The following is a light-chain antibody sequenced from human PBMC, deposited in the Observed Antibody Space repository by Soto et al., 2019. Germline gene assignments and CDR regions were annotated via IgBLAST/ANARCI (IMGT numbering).Light chain of an antibody. CDR1: QSISYW. J-gene: IGKJ1*01. CDR3: QQYNSYSCT. Sequence: DIQMTQSPSTLSASVGDRVTITCRASQSISYWLAWYQQKPGKAPKLLIYDASSLDSGVPSRFSGSGSGTEFTLTISSLQPDDFAAYYCQQYNSYSCTFGQGTKVEIK. V-gene: IGKV1-5*01. CDR2: DAS.